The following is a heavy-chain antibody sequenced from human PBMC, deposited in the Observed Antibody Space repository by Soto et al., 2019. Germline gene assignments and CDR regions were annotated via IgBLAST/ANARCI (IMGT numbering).Heavy chain of an antibody. Sequence: GSLRLSCAASGFTFSSYAISLFRHAPGKGLEWVSAISGSGGSTYYADSVKGRFTISRDNSKNTLYLQMNSLRAEDTAVYYCAKIAGLPAPWYFDYWGQGTLVTVSS. V-gene: IGHV3-23*01. CDR3: AKIAGLPAPWYFDY. CDR1: GFTFSSYA. J-gene: IGHJ4*02. D-gene: IGHD3-16*01. CDR2: ISGSGGST.